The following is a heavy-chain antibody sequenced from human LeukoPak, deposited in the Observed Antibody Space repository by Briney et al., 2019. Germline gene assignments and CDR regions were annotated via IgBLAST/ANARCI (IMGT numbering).Heavy chain of an antibody. Sequence: GASVKVSCKASGHTFNDYSINWVRQAPGQGLEWMGWINTNSGNPTYAQAFTGRFVFSWDTSVSTAYLQISSLKTEDTALYYCARDRGNGFDFWGQGTLVTVSS. CDR2: INTNSGNP. D-gene: IGHD1-1*01. J-gene: IGHJ4*02. CDR3: ARDRGNGFDF. CDR1: GHTFNDYS. V-gene: IGHV7-4-1*02.